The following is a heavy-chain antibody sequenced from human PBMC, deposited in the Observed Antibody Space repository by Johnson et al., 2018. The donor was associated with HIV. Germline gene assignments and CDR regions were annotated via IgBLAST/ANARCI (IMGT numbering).Heavy chain of an antibody. Sequence: VQLLESGGGLVQPGRSLRLSCAASGFTFDDYAMHWVRPAPGKGLEWVSGISWNSGSIGYADSVKGRFTISRDNAKNSLYLQMNSLTAGDTAVYYCARDQNIVGANDGFDIWGQGTMVTVSS. D-gene: IGHD1-26*01. CDR2: ISWNSGSI. CDR3: ARDQNIVGANDGFDI. J-gene: IGHJ3*02. CDR1: GFTFDDYA. V-gene: IGHV3-9*01.